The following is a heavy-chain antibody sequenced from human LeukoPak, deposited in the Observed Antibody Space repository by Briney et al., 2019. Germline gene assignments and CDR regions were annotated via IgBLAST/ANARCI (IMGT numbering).Heavy chain of an antibody. CDR3: ARSNGENYDFWSGYYSAWYFDY. V-gene: IGHV1-46*01. CDR1: GHTFTSYY. CDR2: INPSGGST. Sequence: ASVKVSCKASGHTFTSYYMHWVRQAPGQGLEWMGIINPSGGSTSYAQKFQGRVTMTRDTSTSTVYMELSSLRSEDTAVYYCARSNGENYDFWSGYYSAWYFDYWGQGTLVTVSS. D-gene: IGHD3-3*01. J-gene: IGHJ4*02.